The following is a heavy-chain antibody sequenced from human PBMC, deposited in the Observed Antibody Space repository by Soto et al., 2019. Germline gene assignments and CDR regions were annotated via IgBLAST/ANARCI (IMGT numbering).Heavy chain of an antibody. V-gene: IGHV3-21*01. CDR3: ARVGTQRWLQSEFDY. CDR2: ISSSSSYI. D-gene: IGHD5-12*01. CDR1: GFTFSSYS. Sequence: EVQLVESGGGLVKPGGSLRLSCAASGFTFSSYSMNWVRQAPGKGLEWVSSISSSSSYIYYADSVKGRFNISRDNAKNSLYLQMNSLRAEDTAVYYCARVGTQRWLQSEFDYWGQGTLVTVSS. J-gene: IGHJ4*02.